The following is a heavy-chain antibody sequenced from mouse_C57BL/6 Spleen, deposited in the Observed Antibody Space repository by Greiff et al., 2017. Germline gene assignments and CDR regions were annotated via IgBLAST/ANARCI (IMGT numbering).Heavy chain of an antibody. J-gene: IGHJ2*01. CDR1: GFTFSSYA. Sequence: EVKLMESGAGLVKPGGSLKLSCAASGFTFSSYAMSWVRQTPEKRLEWVATISDGGSYTYYPDNVKGRFTISRDNAKNNLYLQMSHLKSEDTAMYYCAREGGYGENYFDYWGQGTTLTVSS. D-gene: IGHD2-2*01. CDR2: ISDGGSYT. V-gene: IGHV5-4*01. CDR3: AREGGYGENYFDY.